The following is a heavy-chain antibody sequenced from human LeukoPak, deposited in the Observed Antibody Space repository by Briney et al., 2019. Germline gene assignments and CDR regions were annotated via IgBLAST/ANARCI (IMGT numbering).Heavy chain of an antibody. CDR3: ARDGAGRYYFDY. CDR2: IRYDGSNK. J-gene: IGHJ4*02. V-gene: IGHV3-30*02. CDR1: AFTFSSYD. Sequence: SGGSLRLSCAASAFTFSSYDMHWVRQAPGKGLEWVAFIRYDGSNKYYADSVKGRFTISRDNSKNTLYLQMNSLSAEDTAVYYCARDGAGRYYFDYWGQGTLVTVSS. D-gene: IGHD3-16*02.